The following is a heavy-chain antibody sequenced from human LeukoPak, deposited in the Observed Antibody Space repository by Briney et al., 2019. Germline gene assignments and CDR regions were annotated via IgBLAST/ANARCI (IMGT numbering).Heavy chain of an antibody. CDR1: GGSFSGYY. J-gene: IGHJ4*02. Sequence: PSGTLSLTCAVYGGSFSGYYWSWIRQPPGKGLEWIGEINHSGSTNYNPSLKSRVTISVDTSKNQFSLKLSSVTAADTAVYYCARAEGSLRTFDYWGEGTLVTVSS. CDR3: ARAEGSLRTFDY. CDR2: INHSGST. D-gene: IGHD1/OR15-1a*01. V-gene: IGHV4-34*01.